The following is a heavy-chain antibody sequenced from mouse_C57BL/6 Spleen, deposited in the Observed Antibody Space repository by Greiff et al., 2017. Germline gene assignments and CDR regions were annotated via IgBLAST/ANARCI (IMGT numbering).Heavy chain of an antibody. Sequence: VQLQQSGPELVKPGASVKISCKASGYAFSSSWMNWVKQRPGKGLEWIGRIYPGDGDTNYNGKFKGKATLTADKSSSTAYMQLSSLTSEDSAVYFCARSSYDYSSYWDFDVWGTGTTVTVSS. J-gene: IGHJ1*03. CDR1: GYAFSSSW. V-gene: IGHV1-82*01. D-gene: IGHD2-4*01. CDR3: ARSSYDYSSYWDFDV. CDR2: IYPGDGDT.